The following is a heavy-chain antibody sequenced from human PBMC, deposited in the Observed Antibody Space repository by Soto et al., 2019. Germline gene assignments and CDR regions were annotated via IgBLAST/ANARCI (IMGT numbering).Heavy chain of an antibody. J-gene: IGHJ4*02. Sequence: SVKVSCKASGGTFSSYAISWVRQAPGQGLEWMGGIIPIFGTANYAQKFQGRVTITADESTSTAYMELSSLRSEDTAVYYCARTASHYCSSTSCYFPFDYWGQGTLVTVSS. V-gene: IGHV1-69*13. CDR2: IIPIFGTA. D-gene: IGHD2-2*01. CDR1: GGTFSSYA. CDR3: ARTASHYCSSTSCYFPFDY.